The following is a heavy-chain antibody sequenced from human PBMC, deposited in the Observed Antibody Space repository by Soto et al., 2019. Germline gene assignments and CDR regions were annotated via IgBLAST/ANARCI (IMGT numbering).Heavy chain of an antibody. CDR1: GGTFSTYA. CDR3: ARDWGTRQTSGSYGMDV. V-gene: IGHV1-69*13. J-gene: IGHJ6*02. D-gene: IGHD3-16*01. Sequence: SLKVSCKASGGTFSTYAISWVGQAPGHGLEWMGGIIPICATANYAQKFQGRVTITAAESTRIAYMEASSLRSEDTAVYYCARDWGTRQTSGSYGMDVWGQGTTVTVSS. CDR2: IIPICATA.